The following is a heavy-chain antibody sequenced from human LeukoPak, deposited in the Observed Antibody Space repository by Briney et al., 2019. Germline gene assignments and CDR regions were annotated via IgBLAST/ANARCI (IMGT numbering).Heavy chain of an antibody. CDR1: GGTFSSYA. CDR2: IIPILGIA. CDR3: ARDLLTLKWFRNAFDI. J-gene: IGHJ3*02. V-gene: IGHV1-69*04. D-gene: IGHD3-3*01. Sequence: GASVKVSCKASGGTFSSYAISWVRQAPGQGLEWMGRIIPILGIANYAQKFQGRVTITADKSTSTAYMELSSLRSEDTAVYYCARDLLTLKWFRNAFDIWGQGTMVTASS.